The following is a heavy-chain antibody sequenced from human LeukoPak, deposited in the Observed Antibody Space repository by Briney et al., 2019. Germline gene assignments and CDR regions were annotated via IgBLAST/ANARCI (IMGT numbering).Heavy chain of an antibody. Sequence: PGGSLRLSCAASGFTFTSQGMAWVRQAPAKGLEWVSAIPGSGDNTYYAASVKGRFTISRNNSKNTLYLQMNSLSAEDTAVYYCAKMQGYFDLWGRGTLVTVSS. CDR1: GFTFTSQG. CDR2: IPGSGDNT. V-gene: IGHV3-23*01. CDR3: AKMQGYFDL. J-gene: IGHJ2*01.